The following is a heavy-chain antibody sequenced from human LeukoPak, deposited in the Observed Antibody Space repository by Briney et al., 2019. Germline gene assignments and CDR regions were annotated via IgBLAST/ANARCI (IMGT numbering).Heavy chain of an antibody. V-gene: IGHV3-48*01. J-gene: IGHJ4*02. CDR1: GFTFSGYS. Sequence: GGSLRLSCAASGFTFSGYSMNWVRQAPGKGLEWVSYISSSSSTIYYADSVKGRFTISRDNSKNTQYLQMNSLRTEDTAVYYCAKGVARFGYGALLDYWGQGTLVTVSS. CDR2: ISSSSSTI. D-gene: IGHD4/OR15-4a*01. CDR3: AKGVARFGYGALLDY.